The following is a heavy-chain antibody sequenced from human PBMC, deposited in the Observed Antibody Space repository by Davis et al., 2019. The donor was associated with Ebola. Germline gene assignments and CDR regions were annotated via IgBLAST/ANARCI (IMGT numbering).Heavy chain of an antibody. V-gene: IGHV1-18*04. J-gene: IGHJ3*02. D-gene: IGHD5-12*01. CDR2: ISVYIGNT. CDR1: GYTFTNYY. CDR3: TTRWLQSPFDN. Sequence: AASVKVSCKASGYTFTNYYMHWVRQAPGQGLEWLGWISVYIGNTNFAQNFKDRVTLTTDTSTSTVYMELRSLRSDDTAIYYCTTRWLQSPFDNWGQGTRVTVSS.